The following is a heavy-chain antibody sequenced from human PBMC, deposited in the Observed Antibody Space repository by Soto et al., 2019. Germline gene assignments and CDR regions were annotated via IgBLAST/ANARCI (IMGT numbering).Heavy chain of an antibody. J-gene: IGHJ5*02. Sequence: PSETLSLTCTVSGGSISSGDYFWSWIRQPPGKGLEWIGCIYYSGSTYYNPSLKSRVTISVDTSKDQFSLKLSSVTAADTAVYYCARDPQIFWFDPWGQGTLVTVSS. CDR1: GGSISSGDYF. CDR2: IYYSGST. CDR3: ARDPQIFWFDP. D-gene: IGHD2-15*01. V-gene: IGHV4-30-4*01.